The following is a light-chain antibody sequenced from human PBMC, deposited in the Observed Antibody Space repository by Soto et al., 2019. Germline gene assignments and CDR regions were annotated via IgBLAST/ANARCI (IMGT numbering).Light chain of an antibody. CDR3: CSFPGGTTLYL. CDR2: EAT. J-gene: IGLJ1*01. Sequence: HSVLTQPASVSGSPRQSITISCTGGSSDVGSSNFVSWYQQHPGKAPKLIIYEATRRPSGVSGRVSGSKSGNTASLTISGLQAEDEADYYCCSFPGGTTLYLFGTGTKVTVL. CDR1: SSDVGSSNF. V-gene: IGLV2-23*01.